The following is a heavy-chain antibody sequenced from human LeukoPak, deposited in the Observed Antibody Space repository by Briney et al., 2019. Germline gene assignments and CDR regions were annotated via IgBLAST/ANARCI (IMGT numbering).Heavy chain of an antibody. V-gene: IGHV1-18*04. CDR3: ARDFTVLHAFDI. CDR1: GYTFTSYG. Sequence: ASVKVSCKASGYTFTSYGSSWVRQATGQGLEWMGWISAYNGNTNYAQKLQGRVTMTTDTSTSTAYMELRSLRSDDTAVYYCARDFTVLHAFDIWGQGTMVTVSS. J-gene: IGHJ3*02. CDR2: ISAYNGNT. D-gene: IGHD2-15*01.